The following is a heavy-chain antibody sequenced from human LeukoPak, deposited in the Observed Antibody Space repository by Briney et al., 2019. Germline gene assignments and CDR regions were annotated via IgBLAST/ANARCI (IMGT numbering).Heavy chain of an antibody. CDR2: IKSKTDGGPT. J-gene: IGHJ4*02. Sequence: GGSLRLSCAASGFTFSNAWMSWVRQAPGKGLEWVGRIKSKTDGGPTDYAAPVKGRFTISRDDSKNTLYLQMNSLKTEDTAVYYCTTGGNYDSSGYRDYWGQGTLVTVSS. CDR1: GFTFSNAW. V-gene: IGHV3-15*01. CDR3: TTGGNYDSSGYRDY. D-gene: IGHD3-22*01.